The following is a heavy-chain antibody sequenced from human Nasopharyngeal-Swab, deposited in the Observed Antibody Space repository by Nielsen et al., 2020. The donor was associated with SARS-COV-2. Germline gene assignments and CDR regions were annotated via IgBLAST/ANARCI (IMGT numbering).Heavy chain of an antibody. J-gene: IGHJ4*02. D-gene: IGHD6-13*01. V-gene: IGHV4-34*01. CDR3: ARIAGTFAFVDY. CDR2: INHSGRT. CDR1: GGSFSGYY. Sequence: SETLSLTCAVYGGSFSGYYWSWIRQPPGKGLEWIGEINHSGRTNYNPSLKSRVTTSVDTSKNQFSLKLSSVTAADTAAYYCARIAGTFAFVDYWGQGTLVTVSS.